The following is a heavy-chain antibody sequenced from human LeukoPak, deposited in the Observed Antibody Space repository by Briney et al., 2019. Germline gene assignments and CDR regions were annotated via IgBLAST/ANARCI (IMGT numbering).Heavy chain of an antibody. D-gene: IGHD6-13*01. J-gene: IGHJ4*02. Sequence: PGGSLRLSCAASGFTFSSYAMHWVRQAPGKGLEWVAVISYDGSNKYYADSVKGRFTISRDNSKNTLYLQMNSLRAEDTAVYYCARDRRAAAAPLDYWGQGTLVTVSS. CDR3: ARDRRAAAAPLDY. CDR1: GFTFSSYA. CDR2: ISYDGSNK. V-gene: IGHV3-30*04.